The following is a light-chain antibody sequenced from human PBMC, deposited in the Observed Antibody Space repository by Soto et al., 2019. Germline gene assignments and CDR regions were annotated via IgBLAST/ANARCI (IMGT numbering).Light chain of an antibody. CDR2: DIS. Sequence: SALTQPASVSGSPGQSITISCTGTSSDVGGYNYVSWYQQHPGKAPKLMIYDISNRPSGVSNRFSDSKSGNTASLTISGLQAEDEADYYCSSYTSSSTLVVFGGGTKLTVL. J-gene: IGLJ2*01. CDR3: SSYTSSSTLVV. CDR1: SSDVGGYNY. V-gene: IGLV2-14*01.